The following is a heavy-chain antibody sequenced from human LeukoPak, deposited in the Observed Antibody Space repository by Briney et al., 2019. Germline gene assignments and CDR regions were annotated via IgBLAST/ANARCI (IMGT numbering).Heavy chain of an antibody. V-gene: IGHV4-31*03. CDR2: IYYSGST. D-gene: IGHD1/OR15-1a*01. J-gene: IGHJ6*02. CDR3: ATGQVEQGQYYYYYGMDV. CDR1: GVSISSGGYY. Sequence: TSSETLSLTCTVSGVSISSGGYYWSWIRQHPGKGLEWIGYIYYSGSTYYNPSLKSRVTISVDTSKNQFSLKLSPVTAADTAVYYCATGQVEQGQYYYYYGMDVWGQGTTVTVSS.